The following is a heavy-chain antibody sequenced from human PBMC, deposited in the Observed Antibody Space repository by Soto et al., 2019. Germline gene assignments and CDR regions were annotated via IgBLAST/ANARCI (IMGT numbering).Heavy chain of an antibody. CDR3: SITDGDYYDSSGYYLEYFQH. CDR1: GGSISSYY. Sequence: SETLSLTCTVSGGSISSYYWSWIRQPPGKGLEWIGYIYYSGSTNYNPSLKSRVTISVDTSKNQFSLKLSSVTAADTAVYYCSITDGDYYDSSGYYLEYFQHWGQGTLVTVSS. V-gene: IGHV4-59*01. J-gene: IGHJ1*01. CDR2: IYYSGST. D-gene: IGHD3-22*01.